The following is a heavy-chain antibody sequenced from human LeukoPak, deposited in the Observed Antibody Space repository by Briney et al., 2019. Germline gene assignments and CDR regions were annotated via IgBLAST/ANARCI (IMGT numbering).Heavy chain of an antibody. V-gene: IGHV3-23*01. CDR2: ISGSGGST. Sequence: GGSLRLSCAASGFTFSSYAMSSVRQAPGKGLEWVSAISGSGGSTYYADSVKGRFTISRDNSRDTLYLQMNSLRAEDTAVYYCAKDFISGWYRDLGYWGQGTLVTFSS. CDR3: AKDFISGWYRDLGY. J-gene: IGHJ4*02. CDR1: GFTFSSYA. D-gene: IGHD6-19*01.